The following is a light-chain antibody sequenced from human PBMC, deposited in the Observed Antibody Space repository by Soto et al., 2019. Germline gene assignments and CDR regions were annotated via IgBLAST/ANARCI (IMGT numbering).Light chain of an antibody. CDR1: QSISNSY. CDR2: GAS. Sequence: EIVLTQSPGTLSLSPGERATLSCRASQSISNSYLAWYQQKPGQAPRLLIYGASSRATGIPDRFSGSGSVTDFTLTISRLEPEDFAVYFCQQYGSLPRTFGQGTKVDIK. CDR3: QQYGSLPRT. V-gene: IGKV3-20*01. J-gene: IGKJ1*01.